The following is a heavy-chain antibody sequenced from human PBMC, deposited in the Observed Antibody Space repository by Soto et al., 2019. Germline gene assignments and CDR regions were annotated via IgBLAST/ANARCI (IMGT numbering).Heavy chain of an antibody. V-gene: IGHV1-18*01. Sequence: QVQLVQSGAEVKKPGASVKVSCKASGYTFASYAISWMRQALGQGLEWMGWVSAYNGNTNYARKLQGRVTMTTVTSTSTAYMELRSLRSDATAVYYCARDPPPPDYWGQGTLVTVSS. CDR3: ARDPPPPDY. J-gene: IGHJ4*02. CDR2: VSAYNGNT. CDR1: GYTFASYA.